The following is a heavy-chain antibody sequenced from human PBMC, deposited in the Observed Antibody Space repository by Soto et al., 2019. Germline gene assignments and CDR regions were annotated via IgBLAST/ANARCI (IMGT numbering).Heavy chain of an antibody. J-gene: IGHJ6*02. D-gene: IGHD6-13*01. Sequence: SQTLSLTCAISGDSVSNNSAAWNWIRQSPSRGLEWLGRTYYRSKWYNDYAIFLKSRITINPDTSKNQFSLQLNSVTPEDTAVYYCARCDYSTSWYFHYGMDVWGQGTTVIVSS. V-gene: IGHV6-1*01. CDR2: TYYRSKWYN. CDR3: ARCDYSTSWYFHYGMDV. CDR1: GDSVSNNSAA.